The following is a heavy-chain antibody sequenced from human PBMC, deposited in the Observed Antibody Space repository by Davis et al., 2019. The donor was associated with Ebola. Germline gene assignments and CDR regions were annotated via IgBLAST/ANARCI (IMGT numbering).Heavy chain of an antibody. V-gene: IGHV3-48*02. CDR1: GFTFSSYS. CDR3: ARDSQVVVAALGLAWHWFDP. D-gene: IGHD2-15*01. Sequence: GGSLRLSCAASGFTFSSYSMSWVRQAPGKGLEWVSYISSSSSTIYYADSVKGRFTISRDNAKNSLYLQMNSLRDEDTAVYYCARDSQVVVAALGLAWHWFDPWGQGTLVTVSS. CDR2: ISSSSSTI. J-gene: IGHJ5*02.